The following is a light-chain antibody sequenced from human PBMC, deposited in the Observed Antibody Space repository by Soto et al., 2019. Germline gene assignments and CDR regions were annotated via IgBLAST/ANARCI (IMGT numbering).Light chain of an antibody. CDR2: SGS. J-gene: IGKJ5*01. V-gene: IGKV3-15*01. CDR3: HQRQYWPPIT. Sequence: EIVMTQSPATLSVSPGERATLSCRVSQRGRDNIASSQQKPGHAPRLLIYSGSTRATGVPARFSGSGSGTDFTLTISSLEPEDFAVYYCHQRQYWPPITFGQGTRLEIK. CDR1: QRGRDN.